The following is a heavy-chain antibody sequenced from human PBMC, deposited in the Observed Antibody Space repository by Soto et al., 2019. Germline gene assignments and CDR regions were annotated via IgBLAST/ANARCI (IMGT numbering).Heavy chain of an antibody. CDR3: ARDLRMVYAIDFDY. CDR2: ISSSGSTI. D-gene: IGHD2-8*01. V-gene: IGHV3-48*02. CDR1: GFTFSSYS. J-gene: IGHJ4*02. Sequence: EVQLVESGGGLVQPGGSLRLSCAASGFTFSSYSMNWVRQAPGKGLEWVSYISSSGSTIYYADSVKGRFTISRDNAKHSLYLQMNSLRDEDTAVYYCARDLRMVYAIDFDYWGRGTLVTVSS.